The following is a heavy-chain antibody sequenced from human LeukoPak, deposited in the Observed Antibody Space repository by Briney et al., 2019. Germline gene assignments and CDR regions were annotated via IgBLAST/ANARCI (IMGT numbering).Heavy chain of an antibody. CDR2: ISSDGNSN. CDR3: AKGGGAAGTFDY. V-gene: IGHV3-30*18. J-gene: IGHJ4*02. D-gene: IGHD6-13*01. Sequence: GGSLRLSCAASGFIFSSYAMQWVRQAPGRGLEWVAVISSDGNSNFYSNSVRGRFTISRDNSKSTVYLQMNTLKGEDTAVYYCAKGGGAAGTFDYWGQGTLVTVSS. CDR1: GFIFSSYA.